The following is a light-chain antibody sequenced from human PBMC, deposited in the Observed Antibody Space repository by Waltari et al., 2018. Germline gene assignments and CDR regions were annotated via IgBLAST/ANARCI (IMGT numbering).Light chain of an antibody. CDR2: DVS. J-gene: IGKJ4*01. Sequence: EIVLTQSPAILSFSPGERVTLSCRASQSVGTYLAWYQQRPGQSPRLLIYDVSNRATGIPARFSGSGSETDFTLTISSLQPEDFAVYYCQQRRNWPLTFGGGTRVQI. CDR1: QSVGTY. CDR3: QQRRNWPLT. V-gene: IGKV3-11*01.